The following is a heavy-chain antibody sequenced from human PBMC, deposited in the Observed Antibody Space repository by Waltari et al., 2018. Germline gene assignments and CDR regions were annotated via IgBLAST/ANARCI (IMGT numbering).Heavy chain of an antibody. D-gene: IGHD3-10*01. CDR1: GGSISSGSYY. J-gene: IGHJ6*02. CDR3: ARVAPYYYGSGRVMDV. V-gene: IGHV4-61*09. Sequence: QVQLQESGPGLVKPSQTLSLTCTVSGGSISSGSYYWSWIRQPAGKGREWIGYIYTSGTTNYTPSLKSRVTISVDTSKNQFSLKLSSVTAADTAVYYCARVAPYYYGSGRVMDVWGQGTTVTVSS. CDR2: IYTSGTT.